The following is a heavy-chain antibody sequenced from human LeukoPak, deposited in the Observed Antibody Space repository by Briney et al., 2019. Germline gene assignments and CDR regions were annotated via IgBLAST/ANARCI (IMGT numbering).Heavy chain of an antibody. V-gene: IGHV4-34*01. CDR2: INHSGST. J-gene: IGHJ5*02. Sequence: SETLSLTCAVYGGSFSGYYCSWLRQPPGKGREWIGEINHSGSTNYHPSLKSRVTISVDTSKNQCSLKLSSVTAADTAVYYCARFRRTLVYSNYDNWFDPWGQGTLVTVSS. CDR3: ARFRRTLVYSNYDNWFDP. D-gene: IGHD4-11*01. CDR1: GGSFSGYY.